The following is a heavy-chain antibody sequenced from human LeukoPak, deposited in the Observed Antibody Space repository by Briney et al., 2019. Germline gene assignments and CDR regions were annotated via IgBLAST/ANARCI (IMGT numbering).Heavy chain of an antibody. V-gene: IGHV3-7*03. CDR1: GFTFSSYW. CDR2: IKQDGSEK. CDR3: ARGGSYLSAFDI. Sequence: GGCLRLSCAASGFTFSSYWMSWVRQAPGKGLEWVANIKQDGSEKYYVDSVKGRFTISRDNSKNTLYLQMNSLRAEDTAVYYCARGGSYLSAFDIWGQGTMVTVSS. D-gene: IGHD1-26*01. J-gene: IGHJ3*02.